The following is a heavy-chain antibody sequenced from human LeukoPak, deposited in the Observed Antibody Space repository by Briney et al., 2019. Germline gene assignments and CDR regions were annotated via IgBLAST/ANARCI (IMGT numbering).Heavy chain of an antibody. D-gene: IGHD5-12*01. V-gene: IGHV3-48*03. CDR3: ARDTQGYSGYVAYYYGMDV. CDR1: GFTFSSYE. CDR2: ISSSGSTI. Sequence: GGSLRLSCAASGFTFSSYEMNWVRQAPGKGLKWVSYISSSGSTIYYADSVKGRFTISRDNAKNSLYLQMNSLRAEDTAVYYCARDTQGYSGYVAYYYGMDVWGQGTTVTVSS. J-gene: IGHJ6*02.